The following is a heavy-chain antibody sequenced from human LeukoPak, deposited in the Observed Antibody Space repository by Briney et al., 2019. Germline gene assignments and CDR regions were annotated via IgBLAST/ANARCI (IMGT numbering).Heavy chain of an antibody. CDR1: GFTFDDYA. V-gene: IGHV3-9*01. CDR3: AKGSIAVAGTIGF. J-gene: IGHJ4*02. CDR2: ISWNSGSI. D-gene: IGHD6-19*01. Sequence: GGSLRLSCAASGFTFDDYAMHWVRQAPGKGLEWVSGISWNSGSIGYADSVKGRFTISRDNAKNSLYLQMNSLRAEDTALYYCAKGSIAVAGTIGFWGQGTLVTVSS.